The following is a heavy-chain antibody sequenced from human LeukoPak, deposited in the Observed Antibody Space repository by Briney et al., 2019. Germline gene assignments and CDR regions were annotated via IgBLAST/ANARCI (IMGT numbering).Heavy chain of an antibody. CDR3: ARQAWLFDY. CDR2: IYYSGST. J-gene: IGHJ4*02. Sequence: SETLSLTCTVSGGSISSSSYYWGWIRQPPGKGLEWIGSIYYSGSTYYNPSLKSRVTISVDTSKNQFSLKLSSVTAADTAVHYCARQAWLFDYWGQGTLVTVSS. CDR1: GGSISSSSYY. V-gene: IGHV4-39*01. D-gene: IGHD5-24*01.